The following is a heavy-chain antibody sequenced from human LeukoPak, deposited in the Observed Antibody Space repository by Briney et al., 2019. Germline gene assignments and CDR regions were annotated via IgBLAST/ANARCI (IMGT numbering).Heavy chain of an antibody. D-gene: IGHD4-17*01. CDR3: AKGYGDLVAFDI. CDR1: GFTFRSYG. CDR2: IRYDGNNK. Sequence: PGGSLRLSCAASGFTFRSYGMDWVRQAPGKGLEWVAFIRYDGNNKDYADSVKGRFTIPRDNSKNTLYLQMNSLRAEDTAVYYCAKGYGDLVAFDIWGQGTMVTVSS. V-gene: IGHV3-30*02. J-gene: IGHJ3*02.